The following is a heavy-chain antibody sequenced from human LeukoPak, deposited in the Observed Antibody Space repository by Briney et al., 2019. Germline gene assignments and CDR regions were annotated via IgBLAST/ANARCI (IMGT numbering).Heavy chain of an antibody. CDR2: IIPILGIT. J-gene: IGHJ3*02. CDR3: ARERGGGYSSNAGAFDI. CDR1: GGTFSSYA. Sequence: GSPVKICCKASGGTFSSYAISWVRQAPGQGLEWMGRIIPILGITNYAQKFQGRVTITADKSTSTAYMELSSLRSEDTAVYYCARERGGGYSSNAGAFDIWGKGTMVSASS. V-gene: IGHV1-69*04. D-gene: IGHD6-13*01.